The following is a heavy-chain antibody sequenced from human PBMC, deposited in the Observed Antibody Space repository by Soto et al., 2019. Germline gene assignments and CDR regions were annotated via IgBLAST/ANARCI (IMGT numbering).Heavy chain of an antibody. CDR2: MNPNSGHT. D-gene: IGHD6-13*01. CDR1: GYTFTSYD. J-gene: IGHJ5*02. Sequence: QVHLVQSGAEVKKPGASVKVSCKASGYTFTSYDINWVRQATGQGLEWMGWMNPNSGHTGYAQKFQGRGTMTRHTAISADYMGLSTLRSAAAAVYYCARDRSAAGTGWFDPWGQGTLVTVSS. CDR3: ARDRSAAGTGWFDP. V-gene: IGHV1-8*01.